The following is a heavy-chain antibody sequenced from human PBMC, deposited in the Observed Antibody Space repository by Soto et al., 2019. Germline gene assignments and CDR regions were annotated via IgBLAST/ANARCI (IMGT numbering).Heavy chain of an antibody. CDR3: ARDLVATLSYYYYGMDV. D-gene: IGHD5-12*01. V-gene: IGHV3-33*01. J-gene: IGHJ6*04. CDR1: GFTFSSYG. Sequence: QVQLVEYGGGVVQPGRSLRLSCAASGFTFSSYGMHWVRQAPGKGLEWVAVIWYDGSNKYYADSVKVPFTISRENSKNTLYLQMNSMRAADTVGYYCARDLVATLSYYYYGMDVWGEGTTVTVSS. CDR2: IWYDGSNK.